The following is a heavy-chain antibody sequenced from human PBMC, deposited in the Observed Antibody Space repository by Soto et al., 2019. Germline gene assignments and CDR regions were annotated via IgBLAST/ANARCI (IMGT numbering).Heavy chain of an antibody. CDR2: ISSEGPSP. CDR1: GFIFSSYA. J-gene: IGHJ4*02. V-gene: IGHV3-64D*06. Sequence: GGAVGLSGSFSGFIFSSYAMHWVRQAPGKGLDYFASISSEGPSPYYAYSVKARFIISRDNSKNTLYLQISRLSAEDPAVYYCVKDRYVDYWGQGMLVTVSS. CDR3: VKDRYVDY.